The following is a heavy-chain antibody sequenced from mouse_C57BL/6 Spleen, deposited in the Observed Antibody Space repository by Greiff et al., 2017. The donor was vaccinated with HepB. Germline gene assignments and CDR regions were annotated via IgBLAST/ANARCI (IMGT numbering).Heavy chain of an antibody. D-gene: IGHD1-1*01. CDR3: ARWGTTVVADWYFDV. J-gene: IGHJ1*03. CDR2: INYDGSST. Sequence: EVKLMESEGGLVQPGSSMKLSCTASGFTFSDYYMAWVRQVPEKGLEWVANINYDGSSTYYLDSLKSRFIISRDNAKNILYLQMSSLKSEDTATYYCARWGTTVVADWYFDVWGTGTTVTVSS. CDR1: GFTFSDYY. V-gene: IGHV5-16*01.